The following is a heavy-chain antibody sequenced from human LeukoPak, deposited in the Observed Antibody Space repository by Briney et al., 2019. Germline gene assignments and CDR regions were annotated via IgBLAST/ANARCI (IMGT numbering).Heavy chain of an antibody. CDR2: IKQDGSEK. Sequence: ETLSLTCTVSGGSISTSYWSWLRQSPGKGLEWVANIKQDGSEKYYVDSVKGRFTISRDNAKNSLYLQMNSLRAEDTAVYYCARDGKGSYYYDSSAYWNDYWGQGTLVTVSS. CDR3: ARDGKGSYYYDSSAYWNDY. J-gene: IGHJ4*02. V-gene: IGHV3-7*01. D-gene: IGHD3-22*01. CDR1: GGSISTSY.